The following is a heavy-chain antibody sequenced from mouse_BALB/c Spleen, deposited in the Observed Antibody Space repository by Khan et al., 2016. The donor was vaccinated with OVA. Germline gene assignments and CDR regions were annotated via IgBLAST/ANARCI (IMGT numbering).Heavy chain of an antibody. J-gene: IGHJ2*01. CDR1: GYSFTGYF. Sequence: VRLQQSGPELVKPGASVKISRKASGYSFTGYFMNWVMQSHGKSLEWIGRINPHIGETLYNQKFKDKATLTVDESSSTAHMELRSLASEDSAVYYCTRIYRSDFDYWGQGTTLTVSS. CDR3: TRIYRSDFDY. V-gene: IGHV1-20*02. CDR2: INPHIGET. D-gene: IGHD1-1*01.